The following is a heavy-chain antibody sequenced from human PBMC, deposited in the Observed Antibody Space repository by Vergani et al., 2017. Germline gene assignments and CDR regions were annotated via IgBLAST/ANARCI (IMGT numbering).Heavy chain of an antibody. D-gene: IGHD2-21*01. Sequence: QVQLQESGPGLVKPSETLSLTCTVSGGSISSYYWSWIRQPPGKGLEWIGYIYYSGSPNYNPSLKSRVTMSLDTSKNQFSLNLYSVTAADPAVYYCARGALWWLRQIDSWGQGTLVTVSS. CDR2: IYYSGSP. J-gene: IGHJ4*02. CDR1: GGSISSYY. V-gene: IGHV4-59*01. CDR3: ARGALWWLRQIDS.